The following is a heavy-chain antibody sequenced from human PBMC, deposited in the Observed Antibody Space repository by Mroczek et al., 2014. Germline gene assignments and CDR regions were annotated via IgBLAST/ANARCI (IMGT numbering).Heavy chain of an antibody. CDR2: INHSGST. J-gene: IGHJ4*02. Sequence: QVQLQQWGAGLLKPSETLSLTCAVYGGSFSGYYWSWIRQPPGKGLEWIGEINHSGSTNYNPSLKSRVTISVDTSKNQFSLKLSSVTAADTAVYYCARVRYSSSYQKNVYFDYWGQGTLVTVSS. V-gene: IGHV4-34*01. CDR1: GGSFSGYY. CDR3: ARVRYSSSYQKNVYFDY. D-gene: IGHD6-6*01.